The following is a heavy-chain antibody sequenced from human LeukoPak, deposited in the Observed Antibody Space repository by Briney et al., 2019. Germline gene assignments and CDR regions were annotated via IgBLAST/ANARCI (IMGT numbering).Heavy chain of an antibody. CDR1: GFTFTSSA. Sequence: SVKVSCKASGFTFTSSAMQWVRQARGQRLEWIGWIVVGSGNTNYAQKFQGSVTMTRDTSISTVYMELSRLRSDDTAVYYCARASGSYWWFDSWGQGTLVTVSS. CDR3: ARASGSYWWFDS. CDR2: IVVGSGNT. J-gene: IGHJ5*01. D-gene: IGHD1-26*01. V-gene: IGHV1-58*02.